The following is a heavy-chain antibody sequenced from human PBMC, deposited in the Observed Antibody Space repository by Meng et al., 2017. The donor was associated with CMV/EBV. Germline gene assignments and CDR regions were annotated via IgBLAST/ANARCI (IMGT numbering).Heavy chain of an antibody. CDR3: ARGLYGPDY. V-gene: IGHV3-73*01. D-gene: IGHD4-17*01. CDR2: IRNKANNYAT. CDR1: GFTFSDST. J-gene: IGHJ4*02. Sequence: GESLKISCAASGFTFSDSTMHWVRQASGKGLEWVGHIRNKANNYATAYAASVKGRFTISRDDSSSTTYLQLSSVKAEDTAVYYCARGLYGPDYWGQGTLVTVSS.